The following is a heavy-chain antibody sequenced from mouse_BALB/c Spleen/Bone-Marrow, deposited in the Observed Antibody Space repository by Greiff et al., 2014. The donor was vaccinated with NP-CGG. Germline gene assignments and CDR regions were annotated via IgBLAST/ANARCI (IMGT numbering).Heavy chain of an antibody. D-gene: IGHD2-4*01. CDR1: GFTFTDYY. V-gene: IGHV7-3*02. Sequence: VQLKESGGGLGQPGGSLRLSCATSGFTFTDYYMSWVRQPPGKAPEWLSFIRNKANGYTTEYSASVKGRFTISRDNSQSILYLQMNTPRAEDSATYYCARDTVITTHWYFDVWGAGTTVTVSS. CDR3: ARDTVITTHWYFDV. CDR2: IRNKANGYTT. J-gene: IGHJ1*01.